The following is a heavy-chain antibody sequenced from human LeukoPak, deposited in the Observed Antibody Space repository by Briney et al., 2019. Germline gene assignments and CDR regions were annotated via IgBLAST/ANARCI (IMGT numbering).Heavy chain of an antibody. D-gene: IGHD3-3*01. CDR2: INHSGST. V-gene: IGHV4-34*01. Sequence: SETLSLTCAVYGGSFSGYYWSWIRQPPGKGLEWIGEINHSGSTNYNPSLKSRVTISVDTSKNQFSLKLSSVTAADTAVYYCARVFSYPLRAPFDPWGQGTLVTVSS. J-gene: IGHJ5*02. CDR3: ARVFSYPLRAPFDP. CDR1: GGSFSGYY.